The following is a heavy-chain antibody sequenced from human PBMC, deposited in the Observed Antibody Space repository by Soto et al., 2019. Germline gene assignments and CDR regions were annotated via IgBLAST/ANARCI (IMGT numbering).Heavy chain of an antibody. D-gene: IGHD3-10*01. Sequence: SVKVSCKASGFTFTSSAVQWVRQARGQRLEWIGWIVVGSGNTNYAQKFQERVTITRDMSTSTAYMELSSLRSEDTAVYYCTTGEFGYGMDVWGQGTTVTVSS. J-gene: IGHJ6*02. V-gene: IGHV1-58*01. CDR3: TTGEFGYGMDV. CDR2: IVVGSGNT. CDR1: GFTFTSSA.